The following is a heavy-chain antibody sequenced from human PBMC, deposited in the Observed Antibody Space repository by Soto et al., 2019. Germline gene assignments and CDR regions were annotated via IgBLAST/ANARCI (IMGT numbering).Heavy chain of an antibody. CDR1: GGSISIHY. D-gene: IGHD1-26*01. Sequence: SETLSLTCTVSGGSISIHYWSWVRQAPGKGLEWIGHIYYRGSTTYNPSLRSRSTISVDTSNNQFSLKLNSVTTADTAVYYCARDGREASGMDVWGQGTKVTVSS. CDR2: IYYRGST. J-gene: IGHJ6*02. CDR3: ARDGREASGMDV. V-gene: IGHV4-59*11.